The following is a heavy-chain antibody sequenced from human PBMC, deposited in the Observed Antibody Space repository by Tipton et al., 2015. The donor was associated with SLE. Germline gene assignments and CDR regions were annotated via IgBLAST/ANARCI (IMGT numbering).Heavy chain of an antibody. CDR2: IYTSGST. J-gene: IGHJ4*02. D-gene: IGHD4-17*01. V-gene: IGHV4-61*09. CDR1: GGSISSGGYY. Sequence: TLSLTCTVSGGSISSGGYYWSWIRQPPGKGLEWIGDIYTSGSTNYNPSLKSRVTIYVDTSKNQFSLKLSSVTAADTAVYYCARWAVTTFDYWGQGTLVTVSS. CDR3: ARWAVTTFDY.